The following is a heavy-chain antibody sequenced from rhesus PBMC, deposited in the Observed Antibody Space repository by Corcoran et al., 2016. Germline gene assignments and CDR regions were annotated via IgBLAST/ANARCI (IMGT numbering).Heavy chain of an antibody. CDR2: IYGNSASP. J-gene: IGHJ5-1*01. CDR3: AREDGITIFGLDNRFDV. CDR1: GGSISGGYY. D-gene: IGHD3-3*01. V-gene: IGHV4S7*01. Sequence: QVQLQESGPGLVKPSETLSLTCAVSGGSISGGYYWGWIRQHPGKGLEWIGNIYGNSASPYYNPALKSRVTISKDTSKTQFSLKLSSVTAADTAVYYCAREDGITIFGLDNRFDVWGPGVLVTVSS.